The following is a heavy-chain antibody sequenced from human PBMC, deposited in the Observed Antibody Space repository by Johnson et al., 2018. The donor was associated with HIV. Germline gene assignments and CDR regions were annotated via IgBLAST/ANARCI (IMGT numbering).Heavy chain of an antibody. CDR2: ISYDGSNK. CDR1: GFTFSSYG. Sequence: QVQLVESGGGVVQPGRSLRLSCAASGFTFSSYGMHWVRQAPGKGLEWVAVISYDGSNKYFADSVKGRFTISRDNYKNTLCLQRNSLRPEDTAVYYCARDGRYCSGGSCPDALDIWGQGTMVTVSS. V-gene: IGHV3-33*05. CDR3: ARDGRYCSGGSCPDALDI. J-gene: IGHJ3*02. D-gene: IGHD2-15*01.